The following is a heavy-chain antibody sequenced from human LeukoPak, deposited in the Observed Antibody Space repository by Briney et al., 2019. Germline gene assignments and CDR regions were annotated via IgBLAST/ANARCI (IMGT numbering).Heavy chain of an antibody. CDR1: GYTFTGYY. V-gene: IGHV1-2*02. J-gene: IGHJ5*02. CDR3: ARFPRLGYCSSTSCYAWFDP. CDR2: INPNSGGT. Sequence: ASVKVSCKASGYTFTGYYMHWVRQAPGQGLEWMGWINPNSGGTNYAQKFQGRVTMTRDTSISTTYMELSRLRSDDTAVYYCARFPRLGYCSSTSCYAWFDPWGQGTLVTVSS. D-gene: IGHD2-2*01.